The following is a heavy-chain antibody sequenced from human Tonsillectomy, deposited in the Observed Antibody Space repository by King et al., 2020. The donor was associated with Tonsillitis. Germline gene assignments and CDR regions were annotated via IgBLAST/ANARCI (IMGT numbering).Heavy chain of an antibody. J-gene: IGHJ4*02. Sequence: VQLVESGGGLVQPGGSLRLSCAASGFTVSSNYMIWVRQSPGKGLEWVSVIFSGGSTYYADSVKGRFTISRHHSKNTLYLQMNSLRAEDTAVYYCARDPARGYFDYWGQGTLVTVSS. D-gene: IGHD3-10*01. CDR1: GFTVSSNY. CDR3: ARDPARGYFDY. V-gene: IGHV3-53*04. CDR2: IFSGGST.